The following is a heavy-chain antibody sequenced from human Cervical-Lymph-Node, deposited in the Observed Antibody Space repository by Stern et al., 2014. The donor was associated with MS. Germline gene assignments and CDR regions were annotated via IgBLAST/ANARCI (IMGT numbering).Heavy chain of an antibody. D-gene: IGHD1-1*01. Sequence: QVQLVQSGAEVKKPGSSVKVSCKASGDTFTDYAISWVRQATGQGPEWMGWITPVFASADYAQKFQGRLTITADKSTSTSYMDLSSLTSEDTAVYYCAREVGSLAMDVWGQGTTVIVSS. CDR3: AREVGSLAMDV. CDR2: ITPVFASA. CDR1: GDTFTDYA. V-gene: IGHV1-69*14. J-gene: IGHJ6*01.